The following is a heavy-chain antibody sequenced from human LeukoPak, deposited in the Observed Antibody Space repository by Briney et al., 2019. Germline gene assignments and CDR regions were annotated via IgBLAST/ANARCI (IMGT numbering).Heavy chain of an antibody. CDR3: AKSGGYGLIDC. V-gene: IGHV4-39*01. J-gene: IGHJ4*02. D-gene: IGHD1-26*01. CDR2: IYHSGST. Sequence: SETLSLTCAVSGVSLSGSGHCWGWIRQPPGKGLAWIGNIYHSGSTYYNASLQSRVTISIDTSKNQFSLRLNSVTAADTAMYYCAKSGGYGLIDCWGQGTLVTVSS. CDR1: GVSLSGSGHC.